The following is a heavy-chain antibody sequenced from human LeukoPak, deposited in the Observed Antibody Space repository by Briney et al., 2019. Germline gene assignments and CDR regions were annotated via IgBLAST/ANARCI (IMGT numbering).Heavy chain of an antibody. V-gene: IGHV4-59*01. Sequence: SETLSLTCTVSGGSISPYFWSWIRQPPGKGLEWIGYISYTGSTNYNPSLKSRVTISVDTSKNQFSLQLASVTAADTAVYYCARDDYRGVTNFDPWGQGTLVTVSS. J-gene: IGHJ5*02. D-gene: IGHD3-10*01. CDR1: GGSISPYF. CDR2: ISYTGST. CDR3: ARDDYRGVTNFDP.